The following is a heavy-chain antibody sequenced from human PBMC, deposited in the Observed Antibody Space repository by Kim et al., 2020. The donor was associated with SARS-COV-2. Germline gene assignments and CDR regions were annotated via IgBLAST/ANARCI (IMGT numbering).Heavy chain of an antibody. V-gene: IGHV3-33*05. CDR1: GFTFSIYG. CDR3: ARDRGIRYFDWSPGYGMDG. Sequence: GGSLRLSCAASGFTFSIYGMHWVRQAPGKGLEWVAVISYDGSNKYYADSVKGRFTISRDNSKNTLYLQMNSLRAEDTAVYYCARDRGIRYFDWSPGYGMDGWGQGTTVTVSS. D-gene: IGHD3-9*01. J-gene: IGHJ6*02. CDR2: ISYDGSNK.